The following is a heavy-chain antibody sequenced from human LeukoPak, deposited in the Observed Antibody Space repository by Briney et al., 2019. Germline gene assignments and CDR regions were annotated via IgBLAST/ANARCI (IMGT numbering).Heavy chain of an antibody. CDR3: ARDPAPQGWFDL. V-gene: IGHV3-74*01. J-gene: IGHJ5*02. CDR1: GLTFRNYW. Sequence: SGGSLRLSCAASGLTFRNYWMPWVRQAPGKGLVWVSRINSDGSSTTYADSVKGRFTISRDNAKNTLYLQMNSLRVEETAVYYCARDPAPQGWFDLWGQGTLVTVSS. CDR2: INSDGSST.